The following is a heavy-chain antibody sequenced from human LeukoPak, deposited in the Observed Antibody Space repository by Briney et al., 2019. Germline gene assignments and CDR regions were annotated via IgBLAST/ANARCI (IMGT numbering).Heavy chain of an antibody. D-gene: IGHD1-26*01. CDR2: IYYSGST. Sequence: SETLSLTCAVSGGSISSSSYYWDWIRQPPGKGLEWIASIYYSGSTYYKSSLKSRVTVSVGTSKNQFSLKLSSVTAADTAVYYCASLRERSYYARGFDYWGQGTLVTVSS. V-gene: IGHV4-39*01. J-gene: IGHJ4*02. CDR3: ASLRERSYYARGFDY. CDR1: GGSISSSSYY.